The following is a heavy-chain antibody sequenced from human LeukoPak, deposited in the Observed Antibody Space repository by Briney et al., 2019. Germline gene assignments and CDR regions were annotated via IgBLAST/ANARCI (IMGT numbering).Heavy chain of an antibody. V-gene: IGHV3-23*01. CDR3: ATIRATTVTAGSSDY. CDR2: ISGSGGST. CDR1: GFTFSSYA. D-gene: IGHD4-17*01. J-gene: IGHJ4*02. Sequence: PGGSLRLSCAASGFTFSSYAMSWVRQAPGKGLEWVSAISGSGGSTYYADSVKGRFTISRDNSKNTLYLQMNSLRAEDTAVYYCATIRATTVTAGSSDYWGQGTLVTVSS.